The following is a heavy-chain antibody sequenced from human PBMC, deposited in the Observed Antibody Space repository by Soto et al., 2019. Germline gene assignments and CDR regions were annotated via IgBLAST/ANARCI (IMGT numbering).Heavy chain of an antibody. Sequence: QVQLVQSGAEVKKPGASVKVSCKACGYTFTSYDMNWVRQATGQGLEWMGWMNPNSGNAGYAQKFQGRVSMTRHTSISTAYRELSRLRSEHTAVYYCARGLVHRYSGYANDYWGQGTLVTVSS. CDR1: GYTFTSYD. J-gene: IGHJ4*02. V-gene: IGHV1-8*01. CDR2: MNPNSGNA. CDR3: ARGLVHRYSGYANDY. D-gene: IGHD5-12*01.